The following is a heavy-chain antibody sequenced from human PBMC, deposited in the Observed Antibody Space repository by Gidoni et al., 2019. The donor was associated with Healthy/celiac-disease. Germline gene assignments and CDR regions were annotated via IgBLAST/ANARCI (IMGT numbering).Heavy chain of an antibody. CDR3: ATITGTALGAFDI. CDR2: IYYSGST. Sequence: QLQLQESGPGLVKPSETLSLTCTVSGGSISSSSYYWGWIRQPPGKGLEWIGSIYYSGSTYYNPSLKGRVTISVDTSKNQFSLKLSSVTAADTDVYYCATITGTALGAFDIWGQGTMVTVSS. J-gene: IGHJ3*02. CDR1: GGSISSSSYY. V-gene: IGHV4-39*01. D-gene: IGHD1-20*01.